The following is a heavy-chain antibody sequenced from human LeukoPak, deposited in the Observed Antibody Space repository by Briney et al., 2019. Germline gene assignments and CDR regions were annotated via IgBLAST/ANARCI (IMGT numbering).Heavy chain of an antibody. D-gene: IGHD3-22*01. CDR2: ISYDGSNK. CDR1: GFTFSSYG. V-gene: IGHV3-30*03. Sequence: GGSLRLSCAASGFTFSSYGMHGVRQAPGKGLEWVAGISYDGSNKYYADSVKGRFGISRDNSKNTVYLQMNSLRAEDTAVYYCARERDFYDSSGSPSYWGQGTLVIVSS. CDR3: ARERDFYDSSGSPSY. J-gene: IGHJ4*02.